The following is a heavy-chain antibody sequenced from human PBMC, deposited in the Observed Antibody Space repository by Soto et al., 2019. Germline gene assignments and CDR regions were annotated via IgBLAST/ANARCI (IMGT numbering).Heavy chain of an antibody. CDR2: INAGNGNT. CDR3: GTILAVAGMGFDP. Sequence: QVQLVQSGAEVKKPGASVKVSCKASGYTFTSYAMHWVRQAPGQRLEWMGWINAGNGNTKYSQKFQGRVTITRDTSASTAYMDLGSLRSEDTAVYYCGTILAVAGMGFDPWGQGTLVTVSS. V-gene: IGHV1-3*01. D-gene: IGHD6-19*01. J-gene: IGHJ5*02. CDR1: GYTFTSYA.